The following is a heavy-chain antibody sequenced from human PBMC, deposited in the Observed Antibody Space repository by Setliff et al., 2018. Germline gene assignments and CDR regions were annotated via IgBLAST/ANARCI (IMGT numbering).Heavy chain of an antibody. J-gene: IGHJ4*02. CDR2: ISSGGGII. CDR3: ARDLYGGYYFDY. D-gene: IGHD5-12*01. Sequence: GGSLRLSCAAFGFTFSTYTMNWVRQAPGKGLEWVSYISSGGGIIYYADSVKGRFTISRDNAKNSLYLQMNSLRAEDTAVYYCARDLYGGYYFDYWGQGTLVTVSS. CDR1: GFTFSTYT. V-gene: IGHV3-48*01.